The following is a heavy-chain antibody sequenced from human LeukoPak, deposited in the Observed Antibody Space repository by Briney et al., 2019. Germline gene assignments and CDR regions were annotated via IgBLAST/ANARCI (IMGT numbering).Heavy chain of an antibody. D-gene: IGHD6-19*01. CDR2: INPNSGGT. Sequence: VAPVKVSCKASGYTFTGYYMHWVRQAPGQGLEWMGWINPNSGGTNYAQKFQGRVTMTRDTSISTAYMELSRLRSDDTAVYYCARVSRSSGWHYYYYYYGMDVWGQGTTVTVSS. CDR3: ARVSRSSGWHYYYYYYGMDV. CDR1: GYTFTGYY. V-gene: IGHV1-2*02. J-gene: IGHJ6*02.